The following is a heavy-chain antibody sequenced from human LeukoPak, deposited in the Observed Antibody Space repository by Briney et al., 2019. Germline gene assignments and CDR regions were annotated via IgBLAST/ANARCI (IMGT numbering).Heavy chain of an antibody. CDR1: GGSISSYY. Sequence: SETLSLTCNVSGGSISSYYWSWIRQPPGKGLEWIGYIYYSGSTSYNPSLKSRVTISVDTSKNQFSLKLNSVTAADTAVYYCARHLTASNFPFDYWGRGTLVTVSS. V-gene: IGHV4-59*08. CDR2: IYYSGST. CDR3: ARHLTASNFPFDY. J-gene: IGHJ4*02. D-gene: IGHD2-21*02.